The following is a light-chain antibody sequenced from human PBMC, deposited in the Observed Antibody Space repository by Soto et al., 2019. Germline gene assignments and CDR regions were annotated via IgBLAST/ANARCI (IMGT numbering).Light chain of an antibody. CDR3: QHYNSYSEA. CDR2: KAS. CDR1: QTISSW. Sequence: DIQMTQSPSTLSGSVGDRFTITCLASQTISSWLAWYQQKPGKAPKLLIYKASTLKSGVTSRFSGSGSGTEFTLTISSLQPDDFATYYCQHYNSYSEAFGQGTQVEIK. V-gene: IGKV1-5*03. J-gene: IGKJ1*01.